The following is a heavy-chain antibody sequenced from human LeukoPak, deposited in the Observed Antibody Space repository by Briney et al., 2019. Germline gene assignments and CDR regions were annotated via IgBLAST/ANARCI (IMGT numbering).Heavy chain of an antibody. Sequence: GGSLRLSCAASGFTFSSYEMNWVRQAPGKGLEWVSVIYSGGSTYYADSVKGRFTISRDNSKNTLYLQMNSLRAEDTAVYYCARNKAGATAFDIWGQGTMVTVSS. CDR2: IYSGGST. V-gene: IGHV3-53*01. CDR1: GFTFSSYE. J-gene: IGHJ3*02. CDR3: ARNKAGATAFDI. D-gene: IGHD1-26*01.